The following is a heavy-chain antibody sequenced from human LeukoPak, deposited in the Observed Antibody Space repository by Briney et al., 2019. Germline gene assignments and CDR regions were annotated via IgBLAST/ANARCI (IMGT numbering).Heavy chain of an antibody. V-gene: IGHV3-48*03. CDR2: INSAASTR. CDR3: ATYILNAGDSNWYDR. J-gene: IGHJ5*02. Sequence: GGSLRLSCAASGFTFSSFAMNWVRQAPGKGLEWVSYINSAASTRYYADSVKGRFTISRDNTKNSLYLHMSSLRADDTAVYYCATYILNAGDSNWYDRWGQGTLVTVSS. D-gene: IGHD2-21*01. CDR1: GFTFSSFA.